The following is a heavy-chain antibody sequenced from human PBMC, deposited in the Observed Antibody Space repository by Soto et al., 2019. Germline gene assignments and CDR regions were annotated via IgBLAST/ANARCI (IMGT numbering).Heavy chain of an antibody. CDR3: VKATLYDSSGYVFDY. J-gene: IGHJ4*02. CDR2: TRNKANSYTT. Sequence: GGSLRLSCAASGFTFSEHYMDWVRQAPGKGLEWVGRTRNKANSYTTEYAASVRGRFTISRDESKNSLYLQMNSLKTEDTAVYYCVKATLYDSSGYVFDYWGQGTLVTVSS. CDR1: GFTFSEHY. V-gene: IGHV3-72*01. D-gene: IGHD3-22*01.